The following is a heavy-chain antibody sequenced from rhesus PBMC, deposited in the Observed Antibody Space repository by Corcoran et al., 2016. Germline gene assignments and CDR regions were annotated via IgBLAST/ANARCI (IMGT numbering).Heavy chain of an antibody. CDR1: GGSISDRYY. V-gene: IGHV4-143*01. J-gene: IGHJ4*01. CDR3: ARQRDGSGYYRVDY. D-gene: IGHD3-28*01. CDR2: IYGPICRP. Sequence: QVHLQESGPGLVKPSETLSLTCTVSGGSISDRYYWNWIRQPPGKGLEGMVSIYGPICRPSDTTSLEIRVTISKDTSKNQFSLKLTSVTAADTAVYYCARQRDGSGYYRVDYWGQGVLVTVSS.